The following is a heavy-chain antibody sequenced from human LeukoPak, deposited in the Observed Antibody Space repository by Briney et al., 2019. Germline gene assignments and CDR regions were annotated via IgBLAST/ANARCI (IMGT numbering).Heavy chain of an antibody. D-gene: IGHD1-20*01. Sequence: PSETLSFTCTVSGGSISSHYWSWIRQPAGKGLEWIGHIYTSGSTNYNPSLKSRVTMSVDTSKNQFSLKLSSVTAADTAVYYCARSYNWNYYYYMDVWGKGTTVTVSS. CDR3: ARSYNWNYYYYMDV. J-gene: IGHJ6*03. V-gene: IGHV4-4*07. CDR2: IYTSGST. CDR1: GGSISSHY.